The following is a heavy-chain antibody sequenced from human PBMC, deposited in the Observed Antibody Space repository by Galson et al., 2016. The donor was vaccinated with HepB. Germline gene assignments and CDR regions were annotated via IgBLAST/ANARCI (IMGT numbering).Heavy chain of an antibody. CDR2: IKHDGSKK. CDR3: VRDRSYCTSSSRCYDGFDI. D-gene: IGHD2-2*01. Sequence: SLRLSCATSGFTFSTYWMAWVRQAPGKGLEWVANIKHDGSKKNYVDSVKGRFTVSTDNAKTSLYLQMNSLRAEDTAVYYCVRDRSYCTSSSRCYDGFDIWGQGTMVTVSS. CDR1: GFTFSTYW. J-gene: IGHJ3*02. V-gene: IGHV3-7*03.